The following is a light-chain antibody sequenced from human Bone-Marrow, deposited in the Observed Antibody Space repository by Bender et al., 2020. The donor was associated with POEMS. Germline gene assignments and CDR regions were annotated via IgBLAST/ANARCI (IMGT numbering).Light chain of an antibody. Sequence: QSALTQPASVSGSPGQSITISCTGTSNDIGTYSLVSWYQQRPGKAPRLMIYEGNKRPSGVSNRFSGYKSGYTASLTISGLQAEDEADYYCQVWDSSSVHVIFGGGTKVTVL. V-gene: IGLV2-23*01. CDR3: QVWDSSSVHVI. CDR1: SNDIGTYSL. J-gene: IGLJ2*01. CDR2: EGN.